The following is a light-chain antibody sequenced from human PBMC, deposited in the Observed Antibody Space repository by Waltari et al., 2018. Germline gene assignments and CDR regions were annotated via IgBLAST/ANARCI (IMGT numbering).Light chain of an antibody. CDR1: SSDVGGYNY. J-gene: IGLJ2*01. Sequence: QSALTQPASVSGSPGQSITISCPGTSSDVGGYNYPSWYQQHPGKAPKLMIYEVSNRPSGVSNRFSGSKSGNTASLTISGLQAEDEADYYCSSYTSSSSYVVFGGGTKLTVL. CDR3: SSYTSSSSYVV. CDR2: EVS. V-gene: IGLV2-14*01.